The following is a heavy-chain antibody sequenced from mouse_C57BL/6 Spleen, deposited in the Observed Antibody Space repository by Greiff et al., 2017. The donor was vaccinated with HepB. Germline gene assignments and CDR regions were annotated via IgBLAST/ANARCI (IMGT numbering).Heavy chain of an antibody. CDR2: ISNLAYSI. Sequence: EVQLVESGGGLVQPGGSLKLSCAASGFTFSDYGMAWVRQAPRKGPEWVAFISNLAYSIYYADTVTGRFTISRENAKNTLYLEMSSLRSEDTAMYYCARHGEYFDYWGQGTTLTVSS. J-gene: IGHJ2*01. CDR1: GFTFSDYG. CDR3: ARHGEYFDY. V-gene: IGHV5-15*01.